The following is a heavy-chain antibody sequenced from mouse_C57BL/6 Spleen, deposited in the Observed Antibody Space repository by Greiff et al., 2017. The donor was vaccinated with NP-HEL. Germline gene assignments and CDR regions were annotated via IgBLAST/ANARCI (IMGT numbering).Heavy chain of an antibody. V-gene: IGHV2-2*01. D-gene: IGHD2-1*01. J-gene: IGHJ3*01. CDR3: ARGGNHPFAY. CDR2: IWSGGST. CDR1: GFSLTSYG. Sequence: VQRVESGPGLVQPSQSLSITCTVSGFSLTSYGVHWVRQSPGKGLEWLGVIWSGGSTDYNAAFISRLSISKDNSKSQVFFKMNSLQADDTAIYYCARGGNHPFAYWGQGTLVTVSA.